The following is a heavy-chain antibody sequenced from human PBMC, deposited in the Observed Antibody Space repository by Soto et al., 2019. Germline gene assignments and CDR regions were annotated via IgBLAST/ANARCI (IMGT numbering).Heavy chain of an antibody. J-gene: IGHJ6*02. CDR1: GFTFSSYA. Sequence: PGGSLRLSCAASGFTFSSYAMSWVRQAPGKGLEWVSAISGSGGSTYYADSVKGRFTISRDNSKNTLYLQMNSLRAEDTAVYYCAKDGWFGEFEYFYYYGMDVWGQRNPGHRLL. CDR3: AKDGWFGEFEYFYYYGMDV. CDR2: ISGSGGST. V-gene: IGHV3-23*01. D-gene: IGHD3-10*01.